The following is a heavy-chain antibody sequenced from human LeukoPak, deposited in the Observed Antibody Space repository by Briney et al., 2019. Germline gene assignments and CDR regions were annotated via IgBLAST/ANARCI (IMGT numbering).Heavy chain of an antibody. CDR1: SDYITSYY. D-gene: IGHD3-9*01. Sequence: SETLSFTCTVSSDYITSYYWSWIRQPPGKGLEWVGYISYSGTPTYNPSLRGRVTISLDPSKTHFSLRLSSVTAADTAVYYCARQRTAPPIYEYYGMDVWGQGTTVTVSS. CDR3: ARQRTAPPIYEYYGMDV. J-gene: IGHJ6*02. CDR2: ISYSGTP. V-gene: IGHV4-59*08.